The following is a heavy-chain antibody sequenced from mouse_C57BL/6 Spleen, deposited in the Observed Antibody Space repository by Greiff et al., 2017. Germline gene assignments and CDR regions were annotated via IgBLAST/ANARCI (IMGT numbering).Heavy chain of an antibody. CDR3: ARDTTVVDAMDY. J-gene: IGHJ4*01. CDR1: GYTFTSYW. V-gene: IGHV1-64*01. D-gene: IGHD1-1*01. Sequence: QVQLQQPGAELVKPGASVKLSCKASGYTFTSYWMHWVKQRPGQGLEWIGMIHPNSGSTNYNEKFKSKATLTVDKSSSSAYMQLSSLTSEDSAVYYCARDTTVVDAMDYWSQGTSVTVSS. CDR2: IHPNSGST.